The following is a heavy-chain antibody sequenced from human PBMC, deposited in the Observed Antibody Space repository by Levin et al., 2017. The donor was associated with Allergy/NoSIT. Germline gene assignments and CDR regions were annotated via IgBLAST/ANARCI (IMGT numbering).Heavy chain of an antibody. V-gene: IGHV3-23*01. CDR2: ISGSGGST. D-gene: IGHD3-3*01. Sequence: GGSLRLSCAASGFTFSSYAMSWVRQAPGKGLEWVSAISGSGGSTYYADSVKGRFTISRDNSKNTLYLQMNSLRAEDTAVYYCAKTREYYDFWSGYYCTFDYWGQGTLVTVSS. CDR3: AKTREYYDFWSGYYCTFDY. CDR1: GFTFSSYA. J-gene: IGHJ4*02.